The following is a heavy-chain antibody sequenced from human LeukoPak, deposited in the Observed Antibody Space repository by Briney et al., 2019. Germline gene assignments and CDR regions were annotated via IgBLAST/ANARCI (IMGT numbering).Heavy chain of an antibody. CDR3: AKTGEGNALDY. CDR2: IIPIFGTA. Sequence: ASVKVSCKASGGTFSSYAISWVRQAPGRGLEWMGGIIPIFGTANYAQKFQGRVTITADESTSTAYMELSSLRSEDTAVYYCAKTGEGNALDYWGQGTLVTVSS. J-gene: IGHJ4*02. D-gene: IGHD7-27*01. CDR1: GGTFSSYA. V-gene: IGHV1-69*13.